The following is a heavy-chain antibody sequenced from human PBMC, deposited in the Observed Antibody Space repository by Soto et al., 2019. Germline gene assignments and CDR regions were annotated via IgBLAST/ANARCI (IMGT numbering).Heavy chain of an antibody. V-gene: IGHV3-23*01. CDR1: GFTFSNYA. J-gene: IGHJ4*02. D-gene: IGHD3-10*01. Sequence: EVQLLESGGGLVQPGGSLRLSCAASGFTFSNYAMSWVRQAPGKGLEWVSAISGSGGSTYYADSVKGRFTISRDNSNNTLYLQMNRLRAEDTAVYYCAKDTRVHYYDSGSSSYWGQGTMVSVSS. CDR3: AKDTRVHYYDSGSSSY. CDR2: ISGSGGST.